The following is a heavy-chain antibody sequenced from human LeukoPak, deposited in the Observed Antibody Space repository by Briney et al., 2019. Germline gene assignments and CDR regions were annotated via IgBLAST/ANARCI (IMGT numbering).Heavy chain of an antibody. Sequence: ASVKVSCKASGGTFISYAISWVRQAPGQGLEWMGGIIPIFGTANYAQKFQGRVTITTDESTSTAYMELSSLRSEDTAVYYCARVSWEEVAYYYMDVWGKGTTVTVSS. J-gene: IGHJ6*03. CDR2: IIPIFGTA. CDR3: ARVSWEEVAYYYMDV. D-gene: IGHD1-26*01. CDR1: GGTFISYA. V-gene: IGHV1-69*05.